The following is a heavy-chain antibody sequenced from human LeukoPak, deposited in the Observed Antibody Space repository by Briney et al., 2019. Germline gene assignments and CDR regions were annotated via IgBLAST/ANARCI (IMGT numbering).Heavy chain of an antibody. Sequence: GESLRLSCAASGFTFSSYAMSWARQAPGKGLEWVSAISGSGGSTYYADSVKGRFTISRDNSKNTLYLQMNSLRAEDTAVYYCATTAAGTVIDFDYWGQGTLVTVSS. CDR1: GFTFSSYA. CDR2: ISGSGGST. CDR3: ATTAAGTVIDFDY. V-gene: IGHV3-23*01. D-gene: IGHD6-13*01. J-gene: IGHJ4*02.